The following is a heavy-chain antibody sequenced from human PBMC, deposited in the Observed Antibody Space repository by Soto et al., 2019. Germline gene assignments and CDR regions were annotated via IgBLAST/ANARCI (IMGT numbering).Heavy chain of an antibody. J-gene: IGHJ6*02. D-gene: IGHD3-22*01. CDR2: IIPIFGTA. CDR1: GGTFSSYA. CDR3: ARDKRNYCDSSAVYGMQI. Sequence: SVKVSCKASGGTFSSYAISWVRQAPGQGLEWMGGIIPIFGTANYAQKFQGRVTITADESTSTAYMELSSLRSEDTAVYYCARDKRNYCDSSAVYGMQIRGRGTTATV. V-gene: IGHV1-69*13.